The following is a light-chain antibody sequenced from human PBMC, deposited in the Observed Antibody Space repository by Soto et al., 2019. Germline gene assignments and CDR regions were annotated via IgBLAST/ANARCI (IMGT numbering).Light chain of an antibody. V-gene: IGKV1-5*01. Sequence: DTQMTQSPSTLSASVGARVTITCRASQSISSWLAWYQQKPGKAPKLLIHDASSLESGVPSRFSGSGSGTEFTLTISSLQPDDFATYYCQQYNSYDTFGQGTKLEIK. CDR3: QQYNSYDT. CDR2: DAS. CDR1: QSISSW. J-gene: IGKJ2*01.